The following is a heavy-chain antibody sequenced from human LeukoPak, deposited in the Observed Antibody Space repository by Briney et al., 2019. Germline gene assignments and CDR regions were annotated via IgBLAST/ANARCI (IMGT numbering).Heavy chain of an antibody. J-gene: IGHJ3*02. CDR2: INHSGST. CDR1: GGSISSYY. CDR3: ARRVRLSAAGAFDI. V-gene: IGHV4-34*01. Sequence: SETLSLTCTVSGGSISSYYWSWIRQPPGKGLEWIGEINHSGSTKYNPSLKSRVTISVDTSKNQFSLKLSSVTAADTALYYCARRVRLSAAGAFDIWDQGTMVTVSS. D-gene: IGHD6-13*01.